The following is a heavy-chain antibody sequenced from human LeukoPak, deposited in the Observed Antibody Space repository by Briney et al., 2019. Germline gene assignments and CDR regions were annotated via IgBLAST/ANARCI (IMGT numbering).Heavy chain of an antibody. D-gene: IGHD4-11*01. V-gene: IGHV4-59*06. CDR3: ASMTTVTSDFDY. J-gene: IGHJ4*02. Sequence: SETLSLTCTVSGGSISSYYWSWIRQPPGKGLEWIGYIYYSGSTSYNPSLKSRVTISVDTSKNQFSLKLSSVTAADTAVYYCASMTTVTSDFDYWGQGTLVTVSS. CDR1: GGSISSYY. CDR2: IYYSGST.